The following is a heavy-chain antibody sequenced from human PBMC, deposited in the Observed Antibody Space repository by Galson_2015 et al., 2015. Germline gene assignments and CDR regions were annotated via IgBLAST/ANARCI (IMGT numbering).Heavy chain of an antibody. V-gene: IGHV4-61*08. J-gene: IGHJ6*02. CDR2: IYYSGGT. D-gene: IGHD2-8*02. Sequence: ETLSLTCTVSGGSISSGDYYWSWIRQPPGKGLEWIGYIYYSGGTNYNPSLKSRVTISVDTSKNQFSLKLSSVTAADTAVYYCARDLRGILMDGMDVWGQGTTVTVSS. CDR1: GGSISSGDYY. CDR3: ARDLRGILMDGMDV.